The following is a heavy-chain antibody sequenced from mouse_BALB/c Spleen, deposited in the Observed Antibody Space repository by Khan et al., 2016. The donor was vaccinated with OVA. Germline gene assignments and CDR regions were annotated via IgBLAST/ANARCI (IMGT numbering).Heavy chain of an antibody. J-gene: IGHJ3*01. D-gene: IGHD3-3*01. CDR2: ISYSGST. V-gene: IGHV3-2*02. CDR3: TGGRTY. Sequence: EVQLQESGPGLVKPSQSLSLTCTVTGYSITSDYAWNWIRQFPGNKLEWMGYISYSGSTSYTPSLKSRISITRDTSKNPVFLQLNSVTTEDTATYYCTGGRTYWGQGTLVTVST. CDR1: GYSITSDYA.